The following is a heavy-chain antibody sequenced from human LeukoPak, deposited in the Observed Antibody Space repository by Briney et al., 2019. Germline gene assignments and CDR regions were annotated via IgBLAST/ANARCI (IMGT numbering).Heavy chain of an antibody. D-gene: IGHD5-24*01. CDR1: GGSISSSSYY. CDR3: AREGEMATITD. CDR2: IYYSGST. V-gene: IGHV4-39*07. Sequence: SETLSLTCTVSGGSISSSSYYWGWIRQPPGKGLEWIGSIYYSGSTYYNPSLKSRVTISVDTSKNQFSLKLSSVTAADTAVYYCAREGEMATITDWGQGTLVTVSS. J-gene: IGHJ4*02.